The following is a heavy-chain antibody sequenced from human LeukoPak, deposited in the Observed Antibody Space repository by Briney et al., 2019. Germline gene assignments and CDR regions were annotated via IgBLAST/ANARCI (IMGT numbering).Heavy chain of an antibody. CDR2: IYHSGST. CDR1: GYSISSCYY. D-gene: IGHD3-22*01. V-gene: IGHV4-38-2*02. J-gene: IGHJ4*02. Sequence: SETLSLTCAVSGYSISSCYYWGWIRQPPGKGLEWIGSIYHSGSTYYNPSLKSRVTISVDTSKNQFSLKLSSVTAADTAVYYCERESKDSYYDSSGYPLDYWGQGTLVTVSS. CDR3: ERESKDSYYDSSGYPLDY.